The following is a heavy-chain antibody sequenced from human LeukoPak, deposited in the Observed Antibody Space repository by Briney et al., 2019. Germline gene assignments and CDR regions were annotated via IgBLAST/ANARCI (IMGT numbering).Heavy chain of an antibody. D-gene: IGHD3-3*01. J-gene: IGHJ3*02. V-gene: IGHV3-30*02. CDR1: GFTFTISG. Sequence: GGSLRLSCAASGFTFTISGMHWVRQAPGEGLEWVAFIGRDAKTKYYAESVKGRFTISGDSSYNTAFLQMNTLRPQDTAIYYCAKDGEWTFDIWGQGTPVTVSS. CDR2: IGRDAKTK. CDR3: AKDGEWTFDI.